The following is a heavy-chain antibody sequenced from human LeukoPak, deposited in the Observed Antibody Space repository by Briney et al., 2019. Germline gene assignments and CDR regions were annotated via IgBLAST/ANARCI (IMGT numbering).Heavy chain of an antibody. J-gene: IGHJ4*02. CDR1: GFSFRTFA. Sequence: GGSLRLSCSASGFSFRTFAMSWARQAPGKGLEWVSTISGDSAYYADSVRGRFTISRDSSKSTLYLQMNSLRVEDTAVYFCAKDAFCSGGYCYSAFDYWGQGTLVTVSS. CDR3: AKDAFCSGGYCYSAFDY. CDR2: ISGDSA. D-gene: IGHD2-15*01. V-gene: IGHV3-23*01.